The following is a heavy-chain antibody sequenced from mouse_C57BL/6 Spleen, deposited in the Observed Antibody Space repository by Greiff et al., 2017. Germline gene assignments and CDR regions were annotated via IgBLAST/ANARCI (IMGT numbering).Heavy chain of an antibody. V-gene: IGHV1-15*01. CDR3: TSLYGSSYFEY. D-gene: IGHD1-1*01. CDR1: GYTFTDYE. Sequence: QVQLQQSGAELVRPGASVTLSCKASGYTFTDYEMHWVKQTPVHGLEWIGAIDPETGGTAYNQKFKGKAILTADKSSSTAYMELRSLTSEDSAVYYCTSLYGSSYFEYWGQGTTLTVSS. J-gene: IGHJ2*01. CDR2: IDPETGGT.